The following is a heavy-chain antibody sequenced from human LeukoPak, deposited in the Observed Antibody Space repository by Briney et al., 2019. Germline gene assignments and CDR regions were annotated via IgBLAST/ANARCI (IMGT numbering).Heavy chain of an antibody. CDR3: AKSINYYYYYMDV. J-gene: IGHJ6*03. D-gene: IGHD2-21*01. V-gene: IGHV3-30*02. CDR2: IRYDGSNK. CDR1: GFIFSSCG. Sequence: GGSLRLSCAASGFIFSSCGMHWVRQAPGKGLEWAAFIRYDGSNKQYADSVKGRFTISRDNSENTLYLQMNSLRAEDTAVYYCAKSINYYYYYMDVWGKGTTVTVSS.